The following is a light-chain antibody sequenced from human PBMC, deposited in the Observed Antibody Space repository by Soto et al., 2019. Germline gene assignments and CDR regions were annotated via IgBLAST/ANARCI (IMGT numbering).Light chain of an antibody. J-gene: IGLJ1*01. Sequence: QSALTQPASVSGSPGQSITISCTGTSSNVGSYKLVSWYQQHPGKAPKLMIFEVNKRPSGVSNRFSGSKSVKTASLKISGLKVEDEADYYCCSSGGSPTYVFGTGTKFTLL. CDR1: SSNVGSYKL. V-gene: IGLV2-23*02. CDR2: EVN. CDR3: CSSGGSPTYV.